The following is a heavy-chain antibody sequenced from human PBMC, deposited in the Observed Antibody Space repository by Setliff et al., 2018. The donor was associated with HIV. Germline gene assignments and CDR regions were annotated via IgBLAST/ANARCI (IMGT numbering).Heavy chain of an antibody. Sequence: SETLSLTCAVSGVSISGYYWTWIRQPAGKGLEWIGRIFTGGDTNHNPSLKSRVTMSVDTSNNEFSLKLTSVTAADTAVYYCATSTICDGCDYYYMDVWGKGTTVTVSS. J-gene: IGHJ6*03. V-gene: IGHV4-4*07. CDR1: GVSISGYY. CDR2: IFTGGDT. D-gene: IGHD6-13*01. CDR3: ATSTICDGCDYYYMDV.